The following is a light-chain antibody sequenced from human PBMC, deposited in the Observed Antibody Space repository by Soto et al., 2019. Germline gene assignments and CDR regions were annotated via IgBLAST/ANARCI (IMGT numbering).Light chain of an antibody. Sequence: AIRMTQSPSSFSASTGDRVTITCRASQGISSYLAWYQQKPGKAPKLLIYAASSLQSGVPSRFSGSRSRTDFTLTIHCLQSEEFATYNCQQYYSSPFTFGPGTKVDIK. J-gene: IGKJ3*01. CDR3: QQYYSSPFT. CDR1: QGISSY. CDR2: AAS. V-gene: IGKV1-8*01.